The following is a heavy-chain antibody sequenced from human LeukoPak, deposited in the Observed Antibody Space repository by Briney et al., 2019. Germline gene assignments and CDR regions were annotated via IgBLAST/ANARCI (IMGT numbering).Heavy chain of an antibody. V-gene: IGHV4-59*01. CDR1: GGSISSYY. J-gene: IGHJ3*02. CDR3: AGSSGWPLWAFDI. Sequence: SETLSLTCTVSGGSISSYYWSWIRQPPGKGLEWIGYIYYSGSTNYNPSLKSRVTISVDTSKNQFSLKLSSVTAADTAVYYCAGSSGWPLWAFDIWGQGTMVTVSS. D-gene: IGHD6-19*01. CDR2: IYYSGST.